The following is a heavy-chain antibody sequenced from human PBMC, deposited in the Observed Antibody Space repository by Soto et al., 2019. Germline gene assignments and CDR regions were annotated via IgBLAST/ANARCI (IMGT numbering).Heavy chain of an antibody. CDR1: GGSISSGGYY. CDR2: THHSGRT. CDR3: ARLGTYYDILTGGFDY. D-gene: IGHD3-9*01. V-gene: IGHV4-39*07. Sequence: PSETLSLTCTVSGGSISSGGYYWSWVRQPPGKGLEWIGETHHSGRTHYNPSLKSRVTISLDTSKNTFSLSLSSVTAADTAMYYCARLGTYYDILTGGFDYWGQGTLVTVSS. J-gene: IGHJ4*02.